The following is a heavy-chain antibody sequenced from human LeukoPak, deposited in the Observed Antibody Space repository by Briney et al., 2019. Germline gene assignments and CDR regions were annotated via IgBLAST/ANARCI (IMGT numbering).Heavy chain of an antibody. Sequence: WETLSLTCTVSGGSISSYHWSWIRQPPGKGLEWIGYIYYSGSTNYNPSLKSRATISVDTSKNQFSLKLSSVTAADTAVYYCARGPNWNYFDYWGQGTLVTVSS. D-gene: IGHD1-20*01. V-gene: IGHV4-59*01. CDR2: IYYSGST. CDR1: GGSISSYH. CDR3: ARGPNWNYFDY. J-gene: IGHJ4*02.